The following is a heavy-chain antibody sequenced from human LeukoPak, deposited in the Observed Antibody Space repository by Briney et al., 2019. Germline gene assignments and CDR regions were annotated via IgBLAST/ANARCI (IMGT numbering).Heavy chain of an antibody. V-gene: IGHV1-8*01. J-gene: IGHJ3*02. CDR1: GYTFTSYD. Sequence: GASVKVSCKASGYTFTSYDINWVRQATGQGLEWMGWMNPNSGNTGYAQKFRGRVTMTRNTSISTAYMELSSLRSEDTAVYYCARTPMVRGVDDAFDIWGQGTMVTVSS. CDR3: ARTPMVRGVDDAFDI. CDR2: MNPNSGNT. D-gene: IGHD3-10*01.